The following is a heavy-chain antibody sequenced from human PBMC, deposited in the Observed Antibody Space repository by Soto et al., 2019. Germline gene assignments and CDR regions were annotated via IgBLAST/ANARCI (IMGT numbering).Heavy chain of an antibody. CDR1: GGTFSSYG. Sequence: QVLLVQSGAEVKKPGSSVKVSCKASGGTFSSYGISWVRQTPGRGLEWMGGIIPLFGTTNYAQKFRSRDTVTADESTSTVYMELRSLRFEDTAIYYCARAHGSSWYNWFDPWGQGTLVTVSS. CDR2: IIPLFGTT. CDR3: ARAHGSSWYNWFDP. V-gene: IGHV1-69*01. D-gene: IGHD6-13*01. J-gene: IGHJ5*02.